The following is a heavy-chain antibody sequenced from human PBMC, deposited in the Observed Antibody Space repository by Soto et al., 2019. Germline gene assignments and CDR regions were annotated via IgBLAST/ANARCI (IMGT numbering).Heavy chain of an antibody. J-gene: IGHJ4*02. CDR1: GGSISSGGYY. Sequence: PSVTLSLTCTVSGGSISSGGYYWSRIRQHPGKGLEWIGYIYYSGSTYYNPSLKSRVTISVDTSKNQFSLKLSSVTAADTAVYYCARDGSDGGNYFDYWGQGTLVTVSS. CDR2: IYYSGST. CDR3: ARDGSDGGNYFDY. V-gene: IGHV4-31*03. D-gene: IGHD2-15*01.